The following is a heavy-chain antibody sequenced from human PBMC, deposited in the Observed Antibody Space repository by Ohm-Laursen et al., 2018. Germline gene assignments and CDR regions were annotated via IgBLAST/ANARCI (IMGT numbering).Heavy chain of an antibody. V-gene: IGHV1-46*01. Sequence: GASVKVSCKASGYTFTSYYMHWVRQAPGQGLEWMGIINPSGGSTSYAQKFQGRVTMTRDTSTSTVYMELSSLRSEDPAVYYCARDPYVGAFDIWGQGTMVTASS. J-gene: IGHJ3*02. D-gene: IGHD1-26*01. CDR2: INPSGGST. CDR3: ARDPYVGAFDI. CDR1: GYTFTSYY.